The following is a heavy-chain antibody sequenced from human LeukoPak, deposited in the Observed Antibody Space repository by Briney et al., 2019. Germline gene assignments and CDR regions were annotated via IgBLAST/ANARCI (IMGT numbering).Heavy chain of an antibody. J-gene: IGHJ4*02. V-gene: IGHV3-23*01. Sequence: PGGTLRLSCAAPGFTFSNYGMSWVGQAPGKGLEWASAISGSGDSPYYADSVKGRFTISRDNSKNTLYLQMNSLRAEDTAVYYCAKPHYYDSSGYYQTTDYWGQGTLVTVSS. CDR3: AKPHYYDSSGYYQTTDY. CDR1: GFTFSNYG. CDR2: ISGSGDSP. D-gene: IGHD3-22*01.